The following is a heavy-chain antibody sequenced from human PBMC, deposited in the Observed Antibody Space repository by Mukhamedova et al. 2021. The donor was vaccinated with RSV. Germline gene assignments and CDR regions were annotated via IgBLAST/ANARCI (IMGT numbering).Heavy chain of an antibody. V-gene: IGHV3-30-3*01. CDR2: ISYDGSNK. Sequence: VAVISYDGSNKYYADSVKGRFTISRDNSKNTLYLQMNSLRAEDTAVYYCARSEAGRSCLAYWGQGTRVTVSS. CDR3: ARSEAGRSCLAY. D-gene: IGHD6-19*01. J-gene: IGHJ4*02.